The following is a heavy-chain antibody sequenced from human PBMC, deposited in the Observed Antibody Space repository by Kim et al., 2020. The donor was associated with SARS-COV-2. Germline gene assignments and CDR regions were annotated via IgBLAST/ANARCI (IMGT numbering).Heavy chain of an antibody. CDR3: RGWLNTFGV. Sequence: STIDYPDTVKGRFTISRDNANVSVYLQRNSLRAEDTAVYYCRGWLNTFGVWGQGTMVTVSS. D-gene: IGHD3-9*01. CDR2: STI. V-gene: IGHV3-48*03. J-gene: IGHJ3*01.